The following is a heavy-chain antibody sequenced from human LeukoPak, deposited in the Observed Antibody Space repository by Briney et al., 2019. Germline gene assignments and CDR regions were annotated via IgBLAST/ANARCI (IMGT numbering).Heavy chain of an antibody. V-gene: IGHV3-30*18. J-gene: IGHJ4*02. Sequence: GGSRKLSCEASGLTLGSYGMHWSRKAPGKGREWVQVLSYDGSKKNYVDSVKGRFTISRDNSKNTLYLQMNSLRAEDTAVYYCAKGGYYDILTGYHFDYWGQGTLVTVSS. CDR1: GLTLGSYG. D-gene: IGHD3-9*01. CDR2: LSYDGSKK. CDR3: AKGGYYDILTGYHFDY.